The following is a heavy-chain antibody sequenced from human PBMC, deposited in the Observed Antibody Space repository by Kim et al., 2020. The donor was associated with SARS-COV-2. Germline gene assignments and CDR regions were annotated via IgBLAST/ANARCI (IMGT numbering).Heavy chain of an antibody. CDR1: GFTFSDYY. CDR2: ISSSGSTI. V-gene: IGHV3-11*01. J-gene: IGHJ6*02. CDR3: ARDSRLLFPQYYYYGMDV. D-gene: IGHD2-2*01. Sequence: GGSLRLSCAASGFTFSDYYMSWIRQAPGKGLEWVSYISSSGSTIYYADSVKGRFTISRDNAKNSLYLQMNSLRAEDTAVYYCARDSRLLFPQYYYYGMDVWGQGTTVTVSS.